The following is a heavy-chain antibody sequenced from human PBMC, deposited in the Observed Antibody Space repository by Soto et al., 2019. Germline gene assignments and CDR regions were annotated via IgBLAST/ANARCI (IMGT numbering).Heavy chain of an antibody. CDR2: INSDGSST. V-gene: IGHV3-74*01. J-gene: IGHJ5*02. CDR3: AREYPSSSYTPTWFDP. Sequence: TGGSLRLSCAASGFTFSSYWMHWVRQAPGKGLVWVSRINSDGSSTSHADSVKGRFTISRDNAKNTLYLQMNSLRAEDTAVYYCAREYPSSSYTPTWFDPWGQGTLVTVSS. CDR1: GFTFSSYW. D-gene: IGHD3-16*02.